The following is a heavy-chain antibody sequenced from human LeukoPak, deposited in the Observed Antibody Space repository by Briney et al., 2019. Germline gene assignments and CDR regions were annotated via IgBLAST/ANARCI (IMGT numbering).Heavy chain of an antibody. CDR1: GFIFSNYA. CDR2: ISGSGDKR. Sequence: GGSLRLSCATSGFIFSNYAMNWVRQAPGKGLEWVSSISGSGDKRYYADSVKGRFTISRDNSRNTVYLQLSSLRAEDTAIYHCAKPGYAGYSTNWCPIDYWGQGTLVTVSS. V-gene: IGHV3-23*01. CDR3: AKPGYAGYSTNWCPIDY. J-gene: IGHJ4*02. D-gene: IGHD6-13*01.